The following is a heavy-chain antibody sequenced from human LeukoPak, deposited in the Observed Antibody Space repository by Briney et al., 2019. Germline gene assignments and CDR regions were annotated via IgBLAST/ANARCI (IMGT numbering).Heavy chain of an antibody. D-gene: IGHD1-26*01. CDR1: GFTFSSYA. V-gene: IGHV3-23*01. CDR2: ISGSGGST. CDR3: AKNPGMDPYARFDY. Sequence: GGSPRLSCAASGFTFSSYAMSWVRQAPGKGLEWVSAISGSGGSTYYADFVKGRFTISRDNSKNTLYLQMNSLRAEDTAVYYCAKNPGMDPYARFDYWGQGTLVTVSS. J-gene: IGHJ4*02.